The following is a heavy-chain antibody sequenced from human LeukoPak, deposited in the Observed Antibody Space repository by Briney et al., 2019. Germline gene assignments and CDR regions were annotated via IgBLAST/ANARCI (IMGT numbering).Heavy chain of an antibody. CDR3: ERDVAGTIDY. J-gene: IGHJ4*02. V-gene: IGHV3-30*14. Sequence: GGSLRLSCAASGFTFSSYAMHWVRQAPGKGLEWVAVISYDGSNKYYADSVKGRFTISRDNSKNTLYLQMNSLRAEDTAVYYCERDVAGTIDYWGQGTLVTVSS. CDR1: GFTFSSYA. D-gene: IGHD1-7*01. CDR2: ISYDGSNK.